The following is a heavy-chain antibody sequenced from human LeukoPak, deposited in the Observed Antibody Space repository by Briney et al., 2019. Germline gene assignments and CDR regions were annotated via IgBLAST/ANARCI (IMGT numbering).Heavy chain of an antibody. CDR1: GGSISSYY. D-gene: IGHD3-10*01. J-gene: IGHJ5*02. Sequence: SETLSLTCTVSGGSISSYYWSWIRQPAGKGLEWIGRIYTSGSTNYNPSLKSRVTMSVDTSKNQFSLKLSSVTAADTAVYYCARDQSSVTMVQGVRTHMNWFDPWGQGTLVTVSS. CDR3: ARDQSSVTMVQGVRTHMNWFDP. CDR2: IYTSGST. V-gene: IGHV4-4*07.